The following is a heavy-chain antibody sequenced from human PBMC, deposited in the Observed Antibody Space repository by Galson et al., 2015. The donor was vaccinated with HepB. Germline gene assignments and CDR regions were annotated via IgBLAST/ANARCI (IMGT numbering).Heavy chain of an antibody. J-gene: IGHJ3*01. CDR1: GFTFSSYT. Sequence: SLRLSCAASGFTFSSYTMGWVRQAPGKGLEWVSAILSDGTTPYMDSVKGRFTISRDNSQNRLYLQTNRLRDDDAALYYCARRVEGAFDVWGQGTMVTVSS. CDR2: ILSDGTT. CDR3: ARRVEGAFDV. V-gene: IGHV3-23*01.